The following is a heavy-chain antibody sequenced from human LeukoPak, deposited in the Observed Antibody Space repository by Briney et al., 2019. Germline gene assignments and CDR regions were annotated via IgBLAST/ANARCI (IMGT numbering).Heavy chain of an antibody. J-gene: IGHJ5*02. CDR3: ARNVVVVAANWFDP. D-gene: IGHD2-15*01. CDR1: GGSISSSSYY. CDR2: IYYSGST. Sequence: PSETLSLTCTVSGGSISSSSYYWGWIRQPPGKGLEWSGSIYYSGSTYYNPSLKSRVTISVDTSKNQFSLKLSSVTAADTAVYYCARNVVVVAANWFDPWGQGTLVTVSS. V-gene: IGHV4-39*07.